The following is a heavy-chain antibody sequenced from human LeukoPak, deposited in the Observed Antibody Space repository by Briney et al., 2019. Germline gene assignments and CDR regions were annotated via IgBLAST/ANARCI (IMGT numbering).Heavy chain of an antibody. Sequence: ASVKVSCKASGYTFTSYAMHWVRQAPGQRLEWMGWINAGNGNTKYSQKFQGRVTITRDTSASTAYMELSSLRSEDTAVYYCAGDGYYGSGSPAEGYYYGMDVWGKGTTVTVSS. D-gene: IGHD3-10*01. V-gene: IGHV1-3*01. CDR1: GYTFTSYA. CDR2: INAGNGNT. CDR3: AGDGYYGSGSPAEGYYYGMDV. J-gene: IGHJ6*04.